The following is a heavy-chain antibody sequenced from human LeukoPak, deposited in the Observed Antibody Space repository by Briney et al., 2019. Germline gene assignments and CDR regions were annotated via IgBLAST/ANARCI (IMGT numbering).Heavy chain of an antibody. D-gene: IGHD3-3*01. J-gene: IGHJ4*02. V-gene: IGHV4-59*01. Sequence: SETLSLTCTVSGGSISSYYWSWIRQPPGKGLEWIGYIYYSGSTNYNPSLKSRVTISVDTSKNQFSLKLSSVTAADTAVYYCARASTYYDFWSGYHYFDYWGQGTLVTVSS. CDR3: ARASTYYDFWSGYHYFDY. CDR2: IYYSGST. CDR1: GGSISSYY.